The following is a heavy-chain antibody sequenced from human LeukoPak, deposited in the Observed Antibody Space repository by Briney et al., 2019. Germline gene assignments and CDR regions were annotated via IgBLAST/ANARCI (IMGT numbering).Heavy chain of an antibody. CDR2: INPNSGGT. J-gene: IGHJ4*02. V-gene: IGHV1-2*02. Sequence: GDSVKISCKASGYTFSNYAINWVRQAPGQGLEWMGWINPNSGGTKYAQKFQGRVTMTRDTSISTAYMELSRLRSDDTAVYYCARPVLGDGTVAAQFEHWGQGTLVTVSS. D-gene: IGHD2-15*01. CDR1: GYTFSNYA. CDR3: ARPVLGDGTVAAQFEH.